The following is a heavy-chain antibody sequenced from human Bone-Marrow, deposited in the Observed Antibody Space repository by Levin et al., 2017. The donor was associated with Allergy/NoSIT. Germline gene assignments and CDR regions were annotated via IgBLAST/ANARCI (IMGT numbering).Heavy chain of an antibody. CDR3: ARGAGLAAAHYYDYYAMDV. J-gene: IGHJ6*02. Sequence: GESLKISCAASGFILSDHYMDWVRQAPGKGLEWVGRTRNKPNSYTTEYAASVKGRFTISRDDSMNSLYLQMNSLETEDTAVYYCARGAGLAAAHYYDYYAMDVWGQGTTVTVSS. CDR2: TRNKPNSYTT. CDR1: GFILSDHY. D-gene: IGHD6-13*01. V-gene: IGHV3-72*01.